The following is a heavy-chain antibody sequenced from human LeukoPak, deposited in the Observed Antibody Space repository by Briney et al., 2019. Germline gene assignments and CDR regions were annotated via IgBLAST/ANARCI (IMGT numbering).Heavy chain of an antibody. Sequence: PSETLSLTCIVSGGSISSYYWSWIRQPPGKGLEWIGYIYYSGSTNYNPSLKSRVTISVDTSKNQFSLKLSSVTAADTAVYYCARMGDYYDSSGYYWVYWGQGTLVTVSS. CDR1: GGSISSYY. J-gene: IGHJ4*02. V-gene: IGHV4-59*01. CDR2: IYYSGST. D-gene: IGHD3-22*01. CDR3: ARMGDYYDSSGYYWVY.